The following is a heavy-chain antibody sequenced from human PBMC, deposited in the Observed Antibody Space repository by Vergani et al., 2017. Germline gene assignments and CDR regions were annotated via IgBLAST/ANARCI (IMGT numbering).Heavy chain of an antibody. J-gene: IGHJ5*02. CDR2: INAGNGNT. V-gene: IGHV1-3*01. CDR1: GYTFTSYA. Sequence: QVQLVQSGAEVKKPGASVKVSCKASGYTFTSYAMHWVRQAPGQRLKWMGWINAGNGNTKYSQKFQGRGTITRDTSASTAYMELSSLRSEDTAVYYCARDRCSGGSCYSGRWFDPWGQGTLVTVSS. CDR3: ARDRCSGGSCYSGRWFDP. D-gene: IGHD2-15*01.